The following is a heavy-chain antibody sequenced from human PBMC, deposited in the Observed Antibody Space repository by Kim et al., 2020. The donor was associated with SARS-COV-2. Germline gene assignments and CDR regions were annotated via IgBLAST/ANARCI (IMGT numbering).Heavy chain of an antibody. CDR3: ARRKQLLYVPGPDAFDI. J-gene: IGHJ3*02. Sequence: SETLSLTCAVYGGSFSGYYWSWIRQPPGKGLEWIGEINHSGSTNYNPSLKSRVTISVDTSKNQFSLKLSSVTAADTAVYYCARRKQLLYVPGPDAFDIWGQGTMVTVSS. CDR2: INHSGST. CDR1: GGSFSGYY. D-gene: IGHD2-2*02. V-gene: IGHV4-34*01.